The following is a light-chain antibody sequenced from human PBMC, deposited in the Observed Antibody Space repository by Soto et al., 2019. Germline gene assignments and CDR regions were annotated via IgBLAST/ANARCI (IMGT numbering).Light chain of an antibody. Sequence: QSALTQPASVSGSPGQSITISCTGTSSDIGAYNFVSWYQQHPGKAPKLMLYDVNIRPSGVSNRFSGSKSGNTASLTISGLQAEDEADYYFTSWTTSTTMIFGGGTKVNVL. V-gene: IGLV2-14*03. CDR1: SSDIGAYNF. CDR3: TSWTTSTTMI. CDR2: DVN. J-gene: IGLJ2*01.